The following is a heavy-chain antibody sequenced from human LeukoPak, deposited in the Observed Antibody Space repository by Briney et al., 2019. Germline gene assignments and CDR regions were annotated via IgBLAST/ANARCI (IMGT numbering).Heavy chain of an antibody. Sequence: PSETLSLTRTVSGGSISSSSYYWGWIRQPPGKGLEWIGSIYYSGSTYYNPSLKSRVTISVDTSKNQFSLKLSSVTAADTAVYYCAREGGLRYFDWLFDYFDYWGQGTLVTVSS. V-gene: IGHV4-39*07. CDR1: GGSISSSSYY. CDR2: IYYSGST. D-gene: IGHD3-9*01. CDR3: AREGGLRYFDWLFDYFDY. J-gene: IGHJ4*02.